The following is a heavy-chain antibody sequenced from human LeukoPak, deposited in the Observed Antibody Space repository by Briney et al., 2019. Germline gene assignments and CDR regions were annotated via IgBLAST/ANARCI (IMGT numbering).Heavy chain of an antibody. CDR3: ARSKVRVRGVDY. Sequence: SETLSLTCAVYGGSFSGYYWSRIRQPPGKGLEWIGEINHSGSTNYNPSLKSRVTISVDTPKNQFSLKLSSVTAADTAVYYCARSKVRVRGVDYWGQGTLVTVSS. J-gene: IGHJ4*02. CDR1: GGSFSGYY. CDR2: INHSGST. D-gene: IGHD3-10*01. V-gene: IGHV4-34*01.